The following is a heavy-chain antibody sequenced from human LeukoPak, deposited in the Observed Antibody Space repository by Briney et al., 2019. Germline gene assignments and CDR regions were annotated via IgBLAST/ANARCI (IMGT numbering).Heavy chain of an antibody. CDR3: AKNSWEVGATSEIDY. CDR1: GFTFSSYG. CDR2: IQCDGTNK. J-gene: IGHJ4*02. V-gene: IGHV3-30*02. Sequence: GGSLRLSCAASGFTFSSYGKHWVPQAPGRGLEWVAFIQCDGTNKYCADSVNGRFTISRDNYQHTLDLQMQSLRAEATAVYYLAKNSWEVGATSEIDYGGQGTLVTVAS. D-gene: IGHD1-26*01.